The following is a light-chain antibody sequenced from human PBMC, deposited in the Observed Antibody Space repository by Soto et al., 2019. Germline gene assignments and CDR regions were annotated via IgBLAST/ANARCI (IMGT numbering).Light chain of an antibody. CDR2: WAS. CDR1: QSGLYSANNKND. V-gene: IGKV4-1*01. Sequence: DIVMTQSPDSLAVSLGERATINCKSSQSGLYSANNKNDLGWFQQKPGQPPKLLIYWASIRESGVPDRFSGSGSGTDFTLPISSLQAEDVAVYYCQHYFANYWTFGQGTRVEVK. CDR3: QHYFANYWT. J-gene: IGKJ1*01.